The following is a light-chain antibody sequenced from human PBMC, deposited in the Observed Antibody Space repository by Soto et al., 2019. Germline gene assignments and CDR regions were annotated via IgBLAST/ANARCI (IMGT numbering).Light chain of an antibody. J-gene: IGLJ3*02. Sequence: QSALTQPPSASGSPGQSVTVSCTGTNSDLGGFKFVSWYQHHPGKAPKLIIYDFTKRPSGVPERFSGSRSANTASLTVSGLQADDEADYYCNSFAATAAGDTGVFGGGTQLTVL. CDR3: NSFAATAAGDTGV. V-gene: IGLV2-8*01. CDR2: DFT. CDR1: NSDLGGFKF.